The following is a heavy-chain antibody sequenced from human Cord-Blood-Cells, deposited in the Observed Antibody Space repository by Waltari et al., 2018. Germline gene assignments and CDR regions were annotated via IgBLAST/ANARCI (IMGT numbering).Heavy chain of an antibody. CDR1: GFSLTTSGMC. D-gene: IGHD4-17*01. J-gene: IGHJ4*02. CDR3: ARNYGGNSYFDY. V-gene: IGHV2-70*01. CDR2: IDWDDDK. Sequence: QVTLRESGPALVKPTQTLTLTCTFSGFSLTTSGMCVSWIRQPPGKALEWLALIDWDDDKYYSTSLKTRLTISKDTSKNQVVLTMTNMDPVDTATYYCARNYGGNSYFDYWGQGTLVTVSS.